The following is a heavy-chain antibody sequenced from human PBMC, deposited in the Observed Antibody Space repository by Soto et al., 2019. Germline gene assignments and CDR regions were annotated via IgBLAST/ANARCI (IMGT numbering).Heavy chain of an antibody. J-gene: IGHJ6*02. CDR2: IYYSGST. CDR3: ARRRYYVSSGFEEGGMDV. CDR1: GGSISNYY. D-gene: IGHD3-22*01. Sequence: SETLSLTCTVSGGSISNYYWSWIRQPPGKGLEWIGYIYYSGSTNYNPSLKSRLTISVDTSKNQFSLKLSSVTAADTAVYYCARRRYYVSSGFEEGGMDVWGQGTTVTVSS. V-gene: IGHV4-59*08.